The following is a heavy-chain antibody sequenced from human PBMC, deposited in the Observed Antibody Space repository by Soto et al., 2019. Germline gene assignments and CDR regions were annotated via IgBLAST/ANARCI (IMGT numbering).Heavy chain of an antibody. D-gene: IGHD3-22*01. V-gene: IGHV4-59*01. CDR1: GGSTTSFY. CDR2: IYYSGYTNT. J-gene: IGHJ6*02. CDR3: ARDYYYDSSRHPRAYYYGMDV. Sequence: SETLSLTCIVSGGSTTSFYWSWIRQPPGKGLEWIGHIYYSGYTNTNYNPSLRSRGTISVDTSKSQFSLKLSSVTAEDTGEYYCARDYYYDSSRHPRAYYYGMDVWGQGTTVTVSS.